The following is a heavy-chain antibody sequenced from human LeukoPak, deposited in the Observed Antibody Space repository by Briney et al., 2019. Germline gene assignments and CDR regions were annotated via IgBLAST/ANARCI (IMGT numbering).Heavy chain of an antibody. D-gene: IGHD6-13*01. Sequence: SETLSLTCAVSGGSISSSTYYWGWIRQPPGKGLEWIGSIYCSGSTYYNPSLKSRVTISVDTSKNQFSLKLNSVTAADTAVYYCARHVLAAAGLDYWGQGTLVTVSS. J-gene: IGHJ4*02. CDR3: ARHVLAAAGLDY. CDR1: GGSISSSTYY. CDR2: IYCSGST. V-gene: IGHV4-39*01.